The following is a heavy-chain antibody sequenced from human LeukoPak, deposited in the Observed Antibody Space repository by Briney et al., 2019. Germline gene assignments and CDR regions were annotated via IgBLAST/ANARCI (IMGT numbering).Heavy chain of an antibody. CDR1: GYTFASYD. Sequence: ASVKVSCKASGYTFASYDINWVRQATGQGLEWMGWMNPNSGNTGYAQKFQGRVTITRNTSISTAYMELSSLRSEDTAVYYCARDYVMSVVPAAAGGWFDPWGQGTLVTVSS. J-gene: IGHJ5*02. D-gene: IGHD2-2*01. CDR3: ARDYVMSVVPAAAGGWFDP. CDR2: MNPNSGNT. V-gene: IGHV1-8*03.